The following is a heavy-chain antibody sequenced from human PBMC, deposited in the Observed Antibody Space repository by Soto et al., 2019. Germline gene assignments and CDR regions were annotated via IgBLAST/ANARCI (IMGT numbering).Heavy chain of an antibody. CDR2: IYYSGST. CDR3: ARSVFP. CDR1: GGSISSGGYY. J-gene: IGHJ5*02. Sequence: QVQLQESGPGLVKPSQTLSLTCTVSGGSISSGGYYWSWIRQHPGKGLEWIGYIYYSGSTSYNPSPIIPVTLSVAPSTTHFSLTLSSVTSADTAVYYCARSVFPWGHGTLVTVSS. V-gene: IGHV4-31*01.